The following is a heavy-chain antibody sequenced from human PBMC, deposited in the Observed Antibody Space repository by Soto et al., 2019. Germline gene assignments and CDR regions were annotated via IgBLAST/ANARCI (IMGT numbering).Heavy chain of an antibody. D-gene: IGHD4-17*01. V-gene: IGHV3-74*01. CDR3: ARDYGDYPPSHY. J-gene: IGHJ4*02. Sequence: EVQLVESGGGLVQPGGSLRLSCAASGFTFSSYWMHWVRQAPGKGLVWVSRINSDGSSTYYADSVKGRFTISRDNAKNALYLQMNSLRAEDTAVYYCARDYGDYPPSHYWGQGTLVTVSS. CDR2: INSDGSST. CDR1: GFTFSSYW.